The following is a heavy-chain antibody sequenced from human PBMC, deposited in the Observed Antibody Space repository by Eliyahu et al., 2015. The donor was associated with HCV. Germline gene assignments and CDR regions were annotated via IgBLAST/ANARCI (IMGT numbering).Heavy chain of an antibody. Sequence: EVQLVESGGGXVQPGGSLKLSCAVSGFTXRNYWMXWVRQAPGKGLEWVXNIKQDGSEKYYVDSVKGRFTISRDNAKNSLYLQMNSLRAEDTAVYYCARDRTQHDYWGQGTLVTVSS. CDR3: ARDRTQHDY. V-gene: IGHV3-7*03. CDR1: GFTXRNYW. J-gene: IGHJ4*02. D-gene: IGHD1-14*01. CDR2: IKQDGSEK.